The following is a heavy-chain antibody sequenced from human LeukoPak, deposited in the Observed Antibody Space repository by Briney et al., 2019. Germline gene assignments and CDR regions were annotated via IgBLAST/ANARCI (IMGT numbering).Heavy chain of an antibody. J-gene: IGHJ4*02. D-gene: IGHD5-24*01. CDR2: IYTSGST. V-gene: IGHV4-61*02. CDR3: ASERRDGYNWDY. CDR1: GASVNSGNYY. Sequence: SETLSLTCTVSGASVNSGNYYWTWIRQPAGKRLEWIGRIYTSGSTNYNPSLKSRVTISVDTSKNQFSLKLSSVTAADTAVYYCASERRDGYNWDYWGQGTLVTVSS.